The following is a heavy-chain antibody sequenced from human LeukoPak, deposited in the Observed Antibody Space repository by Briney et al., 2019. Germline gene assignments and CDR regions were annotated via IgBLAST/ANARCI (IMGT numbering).Heavy chain of an antibody. D-gene: IGHD5-24*01. J-gene: IGHJ4*02. CDR2: INPNGGVT. CDR1: GYTLSGYY. V-gene: IGHV1-2*02. Sequence: ASVKVSCKASGYTLSGYYMHWLRQAPRQGLEWMGWINPNGGVTNYAQKFQGRVTMTRDTSISTAYMELSRLRSEDTAVYYCARDGGDGYNFYYWGQGTLVTVSS. CDR3: ARDGGDGYNFYY.